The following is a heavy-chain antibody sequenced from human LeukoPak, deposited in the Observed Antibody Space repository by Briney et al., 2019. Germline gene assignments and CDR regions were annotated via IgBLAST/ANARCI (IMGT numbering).Heavy chain of an antibody. Sequence: PSETLSLTCAVSGGSISSGGYSWSWVRQPPGEGLEWVGYIYHSGSTYYNPSLQSRVTMSVDTSKNQFSLKLSSVTAADTAVHYCASDSSSWYGYFDYWGQGTLVTVSS. CDR3: ASDSSSWYGYFDY. CDR2: IYHSGST. D-gene: IGHD6-13*01. CDR1: GGSISSGGYS. V-gene: IGHV4-30-2*01. J-gene: IGHJ4*02.